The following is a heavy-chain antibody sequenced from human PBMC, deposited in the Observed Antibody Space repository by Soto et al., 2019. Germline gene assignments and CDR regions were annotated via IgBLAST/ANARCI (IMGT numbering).Heavy chain of an antibody. J-gene: IGHJ5*01. CDR2: TYYRSKWYN. V-gene: IGHV6-1*01. CDR3: ARLVGNSWLDS. Sequence: SQTLSLTCGISGDRVSSSSVTWNWIRQSPSRGLEWLGRTYYRSKWYNDYAVSVKGRITINPDTSNNQFSLQLNSVTPDDTAVYYCARLVGNSWLDSWGQGTLVTVS. D-gene: IGHD2-2*01. CDR1: GDRVSSSSVT.